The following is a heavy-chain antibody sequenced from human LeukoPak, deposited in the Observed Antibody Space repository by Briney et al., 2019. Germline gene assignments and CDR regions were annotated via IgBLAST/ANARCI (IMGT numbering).Heavy chain of an antibody. V-gene: IGHV3-30*18. CDR2: ISYDGSNK. Sequence: PGGSLRLSCAASGFTFSSYGMHWVRQAPGKGLEWLAVISYDGSNKYYADSVKGRFTISRDNSKNTLYLQMNSLRAEDTAVYYCAKDPRRFASSGYYYFDYWGQGTLVTVSS. CDR3: AKDPRRFASSGYYYFDY. CDR1: GFTFSSYG. D-gene: IGHD3-22*01. J-gene: IGHJ4*02.